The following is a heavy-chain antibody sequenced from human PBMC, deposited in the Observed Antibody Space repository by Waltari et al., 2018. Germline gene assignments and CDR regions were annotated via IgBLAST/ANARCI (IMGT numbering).Heavy chain of an antibody. CDR2: ISGSGGTT. CDR1: VFTFRKSG. D-gene: IGHD1-26*01. Sequence: VRLVESGGGLVQHGGSLALSCAASVFTFRKSGLSWVRQAPGKGLECVSTISGSGGTTFYADSVKGRFTMSKDNSKNTLFLQMNSLRFDDTAEYYCAKSTGSYYEVFDYWGRGTLVTVSS. V-gene: IGHV3-23*04. CDR3: AKSTGSYYEVFDY. J-gene: IGHJ4*02.